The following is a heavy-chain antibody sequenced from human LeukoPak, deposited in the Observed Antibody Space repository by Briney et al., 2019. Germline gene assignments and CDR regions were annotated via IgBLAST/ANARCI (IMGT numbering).Heavy chain of an antibody. CDR2: IYSGDVT. V-gene: IGHV3-66*01. D-gene: IGHD3-22*01. CDR3: ARAPTNYDNSGYYYTVPSYYFDY. Sequence: GGSLRLSCAASGFTVSSNYMTWVRQAPGKGLEWVSIIYSGDVTYYADSVKGRFTISRDDSKNTLYLQMNSLRAEDTAVYYCARAPTNYDNSGYYYTVPSYYFDYWGQGSLVTVSS. J-gene: IGHJ4*02. CDR1: GFTVSSNY.